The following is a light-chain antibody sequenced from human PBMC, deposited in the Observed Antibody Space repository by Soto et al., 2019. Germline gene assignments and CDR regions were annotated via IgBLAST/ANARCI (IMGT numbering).Light chain of an antibody. CDR2: AAS. CDR3: QRLNSYPLS. Sequence: DIQLTQSPSFLSASVGDRVTITCRASQGISSYLAWYQQKPGKAPKVLIYAASTLQSGVPSRFSGSGSGTELTLTISSLQPEDFATYYCQRLNSYPLSFGGGTEVEI. J-gene: IGKJ4*01. V-gene: IGKV1-9*01. CDR1: QGISSY.